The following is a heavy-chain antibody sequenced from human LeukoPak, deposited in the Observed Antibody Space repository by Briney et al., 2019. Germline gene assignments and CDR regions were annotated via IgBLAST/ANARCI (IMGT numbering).Heavy chain of an antibody. CDR2: INPNSGAT. D-gene: IGHD1-26*01. CDR3: ASLGATTIYYYGMDV. V-gene: IGHV1-2*02. J-gene: IGHJ6*02. CDR1: GYTFTDYY. Sequence: ASVKVSCKASGYTFTDYYLHWVRQAPGQGLDWIGWINPNSGATNYAQKFQGRVTMTRDTSISTVYMEPSRLRSDDTAVYYCASLGATTIYYYGMDVWGQGTTVTVSS.